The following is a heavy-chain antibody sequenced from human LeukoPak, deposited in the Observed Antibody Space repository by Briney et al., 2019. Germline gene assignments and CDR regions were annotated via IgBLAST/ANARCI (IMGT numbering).Heavy chain of an antibody. CDR3: ARDDTHYGSSGSFYDAFDI. CDR1: GFTFSNYW. Sequence: GGSLRLSCAASGFTFSNYWMTWARRAPGKGLEWVANIRRGGSETHYVDSVMGRFTISRDNAKNSLYLQMNSLRAEDTAVYYCARDDTHYGSSGSFYDAFDIWGQGTMVTVSS. J-gene: IGHJ3*02. CDR2: IRRGGSET. D-gene: IGHD3-22*01. V-gene: IGHV3-7*01.